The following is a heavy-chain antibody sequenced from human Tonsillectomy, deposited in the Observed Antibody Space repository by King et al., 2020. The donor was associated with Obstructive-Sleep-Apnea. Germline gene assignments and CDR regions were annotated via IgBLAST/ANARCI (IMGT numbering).Heavy chain of an antibody. CDR1: GGSFSGYY. D-gene: IGHD5-12*01. Sequence: VQLQQWGAGLLKPSETLSLTCAVYGGSFSGYYWSWIRQPPGKGLEWIGEINHSGSTNYNPSLKSRVTISVDTSKNQFSLKLSSVTAADTAVYYCASKARVDIVATTARSAFDIWGQGTMVTVSS. J-gene: IGHJ3*02. CDR2: INHSGST. CDR3: ASKARVDIVATTARSAFDI. V-gene: IGHV4-34*01.